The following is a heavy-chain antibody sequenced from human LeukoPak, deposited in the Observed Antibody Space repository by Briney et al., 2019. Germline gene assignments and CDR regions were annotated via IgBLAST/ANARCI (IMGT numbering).Heavy chain of an antibody. V-gene: IGHV3-30*04. CDR1: GFIFSSYT. CDR3: ARDRLQVSDYRYYGMDV. Sequence: PGRSLRLSCAASGFIFSSYTMHWVRQAPGKGLGWVTIISYDGSNKYYADSVKGRFTISRDNSKNTLYLQMNSLRAEDTAVYYCARDRLQVSDYRYYGMDVWGKGTTVTVSS. J-gene: IGHJ6*04. CDR2: ISYDGSNK. D-gene: IGHD4-11*01.